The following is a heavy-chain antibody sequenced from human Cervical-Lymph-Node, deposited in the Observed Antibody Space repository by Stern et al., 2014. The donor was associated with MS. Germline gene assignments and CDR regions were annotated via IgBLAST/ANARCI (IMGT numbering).Heavy chain of an antibody. J-gene: IGHJ5*02. V-gene: IGHV1-69*01. CDR3: ALSSETSDRWYSLGYDL. CDR2: IVPGFGTP. CDR1: GCTFSKFH. D-gene: IGHD6-13*01. Sequence: VQLVQSGAEVTKPGSSVKVSCKASGCTFSKFHSSWVRQAPGQGLEWMGGIVPGFGTPTYAQEFRGRITITADVSTSTVYMELSSLRSDDTAVYYCALSSETSDRWYSLGYDLWGQGTLVTVSS.